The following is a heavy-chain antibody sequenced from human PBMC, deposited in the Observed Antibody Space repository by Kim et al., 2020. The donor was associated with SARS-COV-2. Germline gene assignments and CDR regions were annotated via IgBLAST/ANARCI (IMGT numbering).Heavy chain of an antibody. CDR3: ARGDFDIVVVPAAAGAFDI. CDR2: ISAYNGNT. Sequence: ASVKVSCKASGYTFTSYGISWVRQAPGQGLEWMGWISAYNGNTNYAQKLQGRVTMTTDTSTSTAYMELRSLRSDDTAVYYCARGDFDIVVVPAAAGAFDIWGQGTMVTVSS. V-gene: IGHV1-18*04. J-gene: IGHJ3*02. CDR1: GYTFTSYG. D-gene: IGHD2-2*01.